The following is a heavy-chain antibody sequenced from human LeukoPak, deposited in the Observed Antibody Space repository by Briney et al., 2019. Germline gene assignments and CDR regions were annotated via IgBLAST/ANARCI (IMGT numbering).Heavy chain of an antibody. CDR2: ISSSSSHI. J-gene: IGHJ4*02. V-gene: IGHV3-21*04. Sequence: PGGSLRLSCAASGITFTSHTMNWVRQAPGKGLEWVSSISSSSSHIYYADSVKGRFTVSRDNSKNTLYLQMSSLRAEDTAVYYCAKDERNWNYNLASQTYDWGQGTLVTVSS. CDR3: AKDERNWNYNLASQTYD. D-gene: IGHD1-7*01. CDR1: GITFTSHT.